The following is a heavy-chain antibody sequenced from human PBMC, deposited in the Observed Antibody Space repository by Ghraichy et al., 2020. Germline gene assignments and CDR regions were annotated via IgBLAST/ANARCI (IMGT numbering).Heavy chain of an antibody. V-gene: IGHV4-39*01. J-gene: IGHJ6*02. Sequence: SETLSLTCTVSGGSISSSSYYWGWIRQSPGEGLEWIGSIYYSGNTHYNTSLKSRVTISVDTSKNQFSLRLSSVTAADTAVYYCARLFYGMDVWGQGTTVTVSS. CDR3: ARLFYGMDV. CDR2: IYYSGNT. CDR1: GGSISSSSYY.